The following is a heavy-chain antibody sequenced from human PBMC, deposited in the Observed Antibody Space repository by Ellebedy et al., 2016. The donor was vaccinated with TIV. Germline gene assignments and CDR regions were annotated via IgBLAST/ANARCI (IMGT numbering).Heavy chain of an antibody. Sequence: GESLKISCAASGFTFSNYAMSWVRQAPGKGLEWVSAIRDGGTDTYYADSVKGRFTISRDNSKNTLYLQMNSLRAEDTAVYYCAGGISVAGTSLGFWGQGTLVTVSS. D-gene: IGHD6-19*01. CDR1: GFTFSNYA. V-gene: IGHV3-23*01. CDR3: AGGISVAGTSLGF. J-gene: IGHJ4*02. CDR2: IRDGGTDT.